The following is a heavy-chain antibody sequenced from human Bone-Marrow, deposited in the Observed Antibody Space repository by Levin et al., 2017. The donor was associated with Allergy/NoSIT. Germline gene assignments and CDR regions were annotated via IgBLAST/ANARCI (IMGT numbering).Heavy chain of an antibody. D-gene: IGHD1-7*01. Sequence: QAGGSLRLSCAASGFTFSNYGMHWVRQAPGKGLERVAVISYDGDQKYHGDSVKGRFTIARDNAKSTLILQMNSLRPEDTAVYYCVKDRLWKYSLETWGQGTMVTVSS. J-gene: IGHJ3*01. V-gene: IGHV3-30*18. CDR2: ISYDGDQK. CDR3: VKDRLWKYSLET. CDR1: GFTFSNYG.